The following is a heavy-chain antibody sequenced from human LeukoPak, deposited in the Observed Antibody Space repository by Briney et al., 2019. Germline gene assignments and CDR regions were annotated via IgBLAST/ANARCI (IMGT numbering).Heavy chain of an antibody. Sequence: ASVKVSCKASGYLFAAYFIHWVRQAPGQGLEWMGRINPNGGDTNYAQTFQGRVTMTGDTSISTAYMELSSLRSDDTAMYYCARVGFTSSWSNFDYWGQGTLVTVSS. V-gene: IGHV1-2*06. CDR2: INPNGGDT. J-gene: IGHJ4*02. D-gene: IGHD6-13*01. CDR1: GYLFAAYF. CDR3: ARVGFTSSWSNFDY.